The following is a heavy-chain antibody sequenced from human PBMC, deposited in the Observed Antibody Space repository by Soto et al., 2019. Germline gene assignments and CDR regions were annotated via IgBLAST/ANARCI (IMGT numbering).Heavy chain of an antibody. CDR2: IRGGGGPT. D-gene: IGHD5-12*01. CDR1: GFTFRNYA. Sequence: EVQLLESGGDLVQPGWSLRLSCAASGFTFRNYAMSWVRQGPGKGLEWVSLIRGGGGPTNYADSVKGRFTVSRDNSNNMLFLQMGTLSAYDTAVYYCVKYVRVGYDWTHDWGQGTLVTVSS. CDR3: VKYVRVGYDWTHD. J-gene: IGHJ4*02. V-gene: IGHV3-23*01.